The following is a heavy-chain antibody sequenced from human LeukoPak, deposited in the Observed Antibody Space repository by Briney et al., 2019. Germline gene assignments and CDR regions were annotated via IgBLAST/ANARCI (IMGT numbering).Heavy chain of an antibody. D-gene: IGHD6-19*01. CDR1: GDSVSSNSAG. Sequence: SQTLSLTCAISGDSVSSNSAGWNWIRQSPSRGLEWLGRTYYRSKWYNDYAVSVKSRITINPDTSKNQFSLQLNSVTPEDTAVYYCARGVIAVAGRFDPWGQGTLVTVSS. J-gene: IGHJ5*02. CDR3: ARGVIAVAGRFDP. CDR2: TYYRSKWYN. V-gene: IGHV6-1*01.